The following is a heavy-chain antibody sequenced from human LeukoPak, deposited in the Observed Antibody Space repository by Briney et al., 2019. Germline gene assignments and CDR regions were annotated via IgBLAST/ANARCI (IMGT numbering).Heavy chain of an antibody. Sequence: SETLSLTCSVSGDSISTSSSYWGWIRQPPGKGLEWIGSIYYSGSTYYNTSLKSRVTISVDTSKNQFSLKLSSVTAADTAVYYCARGSGSCYANFDYWGQGTLVTVSS. CDR3: ARGSGSCYANFDY. CDR2: IYYSGST. D-gene: IGHD3-10*01. J-gene: IGHJ4*02. V-gene: IGHV4-39*01. CDR1: GDSISTSSSY.